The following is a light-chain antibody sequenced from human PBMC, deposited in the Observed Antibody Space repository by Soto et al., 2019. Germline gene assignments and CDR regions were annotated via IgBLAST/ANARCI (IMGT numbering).Light chain of an antibody. CDR1: QSVNNY. V-gene: IGKV3-15*01. J-gene: IGKJ5*01. CDR3: QQYNQPPFT. CDR2: YAS. Sequence: EIEMTQSPSTLSVAAGDRVTFSCRASQSVNNYLTWYQQKPGQAPRLLIYYASTWDTGFPARFSGGGSGTEFTLTISSLQSEDTAFYYCQQYNQPPFTFGQGTRLEIK.